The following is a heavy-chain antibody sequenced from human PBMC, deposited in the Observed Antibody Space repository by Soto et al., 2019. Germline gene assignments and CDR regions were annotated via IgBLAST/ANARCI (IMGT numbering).Heavy chain of an antibody. CDR2: IYYSGST. CDR1: GGSISSSSYY. Sequence: SETLSLTCTVSGGSISSSSYYWGWIRQPPGKGLEWIGSIYYSGSTYYNPSLKSRVTISVDTSKNQFSLKQSSVTAADTAVYYCASGPLKSLHFDYWGQGTLVTVSS. J-gene: IGHJ4*02. V-gene: IGHV4-39*01. CDR3: ASGPLKSLHFDY.